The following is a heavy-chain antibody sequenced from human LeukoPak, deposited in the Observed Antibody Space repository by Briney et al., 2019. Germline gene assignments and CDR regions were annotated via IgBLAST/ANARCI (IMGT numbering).Heavy chain of an antibody. D-gene: IGHD6-13*01. Sequence: GGSLRLSCAASGFTFSSYSMTWVRQAPGKGLEWVSSISSSSSYIYYADSVKGRFTISRDNAKNSLYLQMNSLRAEDTAVYYCARVGSSWLIDAFDIWGQGTMVTVSS. CDR1: GFTFSSYS. J-gene: IGHJ3*02. CDR3: ARVGSSWLIDAFDI. V-gene: IGHV3-21*01. CDR2: ISSSSSYI.